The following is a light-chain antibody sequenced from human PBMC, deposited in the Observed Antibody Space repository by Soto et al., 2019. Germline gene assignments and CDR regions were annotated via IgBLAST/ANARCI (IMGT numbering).Light chain of an antibody. V-gene: IGKV3-15*01. J-gene: IGKJ2*01. Sequence: EIVMTQSPASLSVSPGDGATLSCRASQSVASNVAWYQQKPGQGPRLLIHGASTRAVGVPARFSGSGSGTDLNLTISRLQSEDFAVYYCQQYHNWPPQYTFGQRTKLQIK. CDR2: GAS. CDR1: QSVASN. CDR3: QQYHNWPPQYT.